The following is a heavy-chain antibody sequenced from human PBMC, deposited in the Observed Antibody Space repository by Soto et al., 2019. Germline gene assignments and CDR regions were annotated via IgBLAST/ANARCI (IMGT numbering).Heavy chain of an antibody. CDR1: GFTFSSYA. CDR3: AKRRGAGGHFDY. J-gene: IGHJ4*02. D-gene: IGHD2-15*01. V-gene: IGHV3-23*01. CDR2: VSIGGST. Sequence: PGGSLRLSCAASGFTFSSYAMGWVRQGPGKGLEWVAVVSIGGSTHYVDSVRGRFTISRDNSKNTLSLQMNSLTAEDTAVYFCAKRRGAGGHFDYWGQGALVTVSS.